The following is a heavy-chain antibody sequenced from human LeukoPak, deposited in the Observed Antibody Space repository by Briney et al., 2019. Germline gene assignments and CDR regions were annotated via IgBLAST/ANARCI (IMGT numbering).Heavy chain of an antibody. Sequence: GGTLRLSCEATGFSFSSYAMSWVRQAPGEGLEWVSASSGSGDSADYADAVKGRFTISRDNSKSTLHLQMTSLRVDDTAVYYCAKRATAGGFDSWGQGTLVTVSS. CDR3: AKRATAGGFDS. CDR2: SSGSGDSA. CDR1: GFSFSSYA. D-gene: IGHD6-13*01. V-gene: IGHV3-23*01. J-gene: IGHJ4*02.